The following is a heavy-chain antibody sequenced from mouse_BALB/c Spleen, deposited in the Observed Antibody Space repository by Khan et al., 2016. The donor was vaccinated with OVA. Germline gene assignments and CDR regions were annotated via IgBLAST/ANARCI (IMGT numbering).Heavy chain of an antibody. V-gene: IGHV2-6-2*01. J-gene: IGHJ4*01. CDR3: ARHQFPLSMDS. Sequence: VQLKQSGPDLVAPSQSLSITCTVTGFSLTSYAIHWVRQPPGKGLEWLVVIWCDGRTTYNSSLKSRLSISKDTSKSQVFLKINSLQTDDTAMYYCARHQFPLSMDSWGQGTSVTVSS. CDR2: IWCDGRT. CDR1: GFSLTSYA.